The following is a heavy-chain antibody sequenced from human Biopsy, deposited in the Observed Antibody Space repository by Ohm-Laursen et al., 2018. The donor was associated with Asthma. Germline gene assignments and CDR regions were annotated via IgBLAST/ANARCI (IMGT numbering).Heavy chain of an antibody. Sequence: SSVKVSCKPLGGTFNTYVIGWVRQAPGQGLEWMGGINSVFGTATYPQKFQDRVTITADDSTSTVYMELSSPRSEDTAVYYCARKAGSCISRTCYSLDFWGQGTLVTVSS. J-gene: IGHJ4*02. CDR3: ARKAGSCISRTCYSLDF. D-gene: IGHD2-2*01. V-gene: IGHV1-69*01. CDR2: INSVFGTA. CDR1: GGTFNTYV.